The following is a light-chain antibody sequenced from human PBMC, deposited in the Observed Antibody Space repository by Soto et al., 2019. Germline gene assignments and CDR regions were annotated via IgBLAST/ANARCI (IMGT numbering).Light chain of an antibody. V-gene: IGKV3-15*01. CDR1: QSVSSN. CDR2: GAS. CDR3: QQYNNWPPVT. Sequence: EIVMTQSPATLSVSPGARATLSCRASQSVSSNLDWYQQKPGQAPRLLIYGASTRATGIPARFSGSGSGTEFTLTISSLRSEDFSVYYCQQYNNWPPVTFGQGTKLEIK. J-gene: IGKJ2*01.